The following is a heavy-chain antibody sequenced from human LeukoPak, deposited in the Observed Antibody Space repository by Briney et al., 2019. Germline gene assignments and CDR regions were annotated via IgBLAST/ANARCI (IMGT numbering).Heavy chain of an antibody. V-gene: IGHV4-34*01. Sequence: SSETLSLTCAVYGGSFSGYYWSWIRQPPGKGLEWIGEINHSGSTNYNPSLKSRVSISVDTSKNQFSLKLSSVTAADTAVYYCARKDGDGWGQGTLVTVSS. CDR1: GGSFSGYY. CDR3: ARKDGDG. J-gene: IGHJ4*02. D-gene: IGHD5-24*01. CDR2: INHSGST.